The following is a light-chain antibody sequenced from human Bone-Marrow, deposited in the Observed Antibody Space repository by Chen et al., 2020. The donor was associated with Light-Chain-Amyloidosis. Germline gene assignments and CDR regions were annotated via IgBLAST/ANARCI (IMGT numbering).Light chain of an antibody. CDR2: RDT. J-gene: IGLJ2*01. Sequence: SYELTQPPSVSVSPGQTARITCSGDDLPTKYTFWYQQKPGQAPVLVIPRDTERPSGISKRFSSSSSGTTATFTISGVQAEDEADYHCQSADSSGTYEVIFGGGTKLTVL. CDR1: DLPTKY. CDR3: QSADSSGTYEVI. V-gene: IGLV3-25*03.